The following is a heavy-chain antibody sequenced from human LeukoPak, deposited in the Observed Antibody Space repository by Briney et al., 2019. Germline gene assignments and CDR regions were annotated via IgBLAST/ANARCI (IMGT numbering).Heavy chain of an antibody. J-gene: IGHJ4*02. V-gene: IGHV3-64D*06. CDR2: VSSDGRNA. CDR1: GFTFRGFA. CDR3: VKDGHRGYAFDY. D-gene: IGHD2-2*01. Sequence: GGSLRLSCSASGFTFRGFAMHWVRQAPEKGLEYVSVVSSDGRNANYADSVKGRFTISRDNSRNTLYLQMTSLRADDTAIYYCVKDGHRGYAFDYWGQGALVTVSS.